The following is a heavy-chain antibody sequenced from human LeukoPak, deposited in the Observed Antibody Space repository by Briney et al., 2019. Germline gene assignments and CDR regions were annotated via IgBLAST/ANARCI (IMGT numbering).Heavy chain of an antibody. J-gene: IGHJ4*02. CDR3: AKSRSGNYFDD. V-gene: IGHV3-48*02. D-gene: IGHD3-10*01. CDR1: GFTFSYYS. CDR2: INSSGDTK. Sequence: GGSLRLSCAASGFTFSYYSMTWVRQAPGEGLEWVSYINSSGDTKYYADSEKGRFTISRDNAKYSLYLQMNSLRDEDTAIYYCAKSRSGNYFDDWGQGTLVTVSS.